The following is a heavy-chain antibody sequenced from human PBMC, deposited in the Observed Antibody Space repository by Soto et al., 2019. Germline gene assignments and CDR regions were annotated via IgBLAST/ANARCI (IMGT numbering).Heavy chain of an antibody. CDR2: ISYDGSNK. Sequence: GGSLRLSCAASGFTFSSYGMHWVRQAPGKGLEWVAVISYDGSNKYYADSVKGRFTIARDNSKNTLYLQMNSLRAEDTAVYYCAKDSLPPLHIILMVYPPFYYCGQGTLITLSS. CDR1: GFTFSSYG. D-gene: IGHD2-8*01. V-gene: IGHV3-30*18. CDR3: AKDSLPPLHIILMVYPPFYY. J-gene: IGHJ4*02.